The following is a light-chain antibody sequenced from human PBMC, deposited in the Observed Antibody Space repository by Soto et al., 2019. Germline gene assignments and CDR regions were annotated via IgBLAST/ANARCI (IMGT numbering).Light chain of an antibody. CDR3: TSYTTSNTVI. J-gene: IGLJ2*01. CDR1: SSDIGAYNY. V-gene: IGLV2-14*01. Sequence: QSALTQPASVSGSPGQSITISCTGTSSDIGAYNYVSWYQQHPGKAPKLMIYDVSNRPSGVSNRFSGSKSGNTASLTISGLQAEDEADYYCTSYTTSNTVIFGGGTKFTVL. CDR2: DVS.